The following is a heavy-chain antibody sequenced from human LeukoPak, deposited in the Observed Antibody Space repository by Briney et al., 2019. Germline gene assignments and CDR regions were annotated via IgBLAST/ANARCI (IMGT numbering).Heavy chain of an antibody. Sequence: GGSLRLSCAASGFTFSTYWMHWVRQGPGNGLVWVSRIKADGGSTSYADSVKGRFTISRDNAKNTVYLQMSSLRAEDTAVYYCVRDPHGSGSSNSPHDAFDIWGHGTMVTVSS. CDR3: VRDPHGSGSSNSPHDAFDI. CDR2: IKADGGST. J-gene: IGHJ3*02. D-gene: IGHD3-10*01. CDR1: GFTFSTYW. V-gene: IGHV3-74*01.